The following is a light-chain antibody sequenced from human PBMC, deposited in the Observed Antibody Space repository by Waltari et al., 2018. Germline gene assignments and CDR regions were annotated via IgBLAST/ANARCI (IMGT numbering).Light chain of an antibody. CDR1: SGSVSTTYY. Sequence: QTVVTQEPSFSVSPGGTVTLTCGLRSGSVSTTYYPSWYQQTPGTAPRPLIYSTNTRSSGVPERISGSILGNKAALTITGAQADDESDYYCVLYMGGGILFGGGTKLTVL. CDR3: VLYMGGGIL. J-gene: IGLJ3*02. V-gene: IGLV8-61*01. CDR2: STN.